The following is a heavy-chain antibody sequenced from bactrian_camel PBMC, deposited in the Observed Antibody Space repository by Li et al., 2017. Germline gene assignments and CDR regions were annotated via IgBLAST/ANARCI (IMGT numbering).Heavy chain of an antibody. CDR1: GYTYASAC. D-gene: IGHD1*01. V-gene: IGHV3S53*01. Sequence: HVQLVESGGGSVEAGGSLRLSCVGSGYTYASACMGWMRQAPGKEQEGVAAIASDGTTNYADSAKGRFTISKDNAKNTLYLQLNSLKTEDTAMYYCARDEGWTTETPETEGTQVTVS. J-gene: IGHJ4*01. CDR2: IASDGTT.